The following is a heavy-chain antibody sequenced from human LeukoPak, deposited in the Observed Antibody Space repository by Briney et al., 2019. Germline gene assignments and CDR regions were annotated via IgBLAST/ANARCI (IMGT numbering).Heavy chain of an antibody. Sequence: PSETLSLTCRVSGGSISSYDWSWIRQPPVKGLESIGYIYYSGSTNYNPSLKSRLTISVDTSKNQFSLKLRSVTAADTAVYYCARQYYYYYMDVWGKGPTVTVSS. CDR3: ARQYYYYYMDV. CDR1: GGSISSYD. CDR2: IYYSGST. J-gene: IGHJ6*03. V-gene: IGHV4-59*08.